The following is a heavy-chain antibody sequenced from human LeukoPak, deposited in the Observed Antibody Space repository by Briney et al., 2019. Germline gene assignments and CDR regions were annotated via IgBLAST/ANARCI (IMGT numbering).Heavy chain of an antibody. CDR2: ISGSSNYI. J-gene: IGHJ4*02. CDR3: ARATFYYGSSGYYY. Sequence: GGSLRLSCAASGFTFSSYSMNWVRQAPGKGLEWASSISGSSNYIYYADSVKGQFTISRDNAKNSLYLQMNSLRAEDTAVYYCARATFYYGSSGYYYWGQGTLVTVSS. CDR1: GFTFSSYS. D-gene: IGHD3-22*01. V-gene: IGHV3-21*01.